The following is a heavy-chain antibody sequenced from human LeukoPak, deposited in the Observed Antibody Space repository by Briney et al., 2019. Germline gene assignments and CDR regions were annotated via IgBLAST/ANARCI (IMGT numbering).Heavy chain of an antibody. V-gene: IGHV4-61*01. D-gene: IGHD6-19*01. Sequence: SETLSLTCTVSGGSVSSGSYYWSWIRQPPGKGLEWIGYIYYSGSTNYNPSLKSRVTISVDTSKNQFSLKLSSVTAADTAVYYCARDRGGAVAWPLDVYSYSYGMDVWGKGTTVTVSS. CDR1: GGSVSSGSYY. CDR2: IYYSGST. J-gene: IGHJ6*04. CDR3: ARDRGGAVAWPLDVYSYSYGMDV.